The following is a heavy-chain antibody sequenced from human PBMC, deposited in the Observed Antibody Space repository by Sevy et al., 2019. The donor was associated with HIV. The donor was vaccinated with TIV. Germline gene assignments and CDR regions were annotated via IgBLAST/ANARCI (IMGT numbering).Heavy chain of an antibody. CDR1: GFTVNSNY. D-gene: IGHD3-3*01. J-gene: IGHJ4*02. CDR3: AKDVPRDFWSAYSPGYFDY. V-gene: IGHV3-23*01. CDR2: ISSNGLST. Sequence: GGSLRLSCAASGFTVNSNYMTWVRQAPGKGLEGVSTISSNGLSTYYTDSVKGRFTIFRDNFKNTLYLQMNSLRVEDTAVYFCAKDVPRDFWSAYSPGYFDYWGQGSLVTVSS.